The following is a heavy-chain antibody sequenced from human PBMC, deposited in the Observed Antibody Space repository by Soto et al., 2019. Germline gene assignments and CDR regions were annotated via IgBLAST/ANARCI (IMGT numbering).Heavy chain of an antibody. J-gene: IGHJ4*02. V-gene: IGHV4-39*01. Sequence: QLQLQESGPGLVKPSETLSLTCTVSGGSISSSSYYWGWIRQPPGKGLEWIGSIYYSGSTYYNPTLKSRVTISVDTSKNQFSLKLSSVTAADTAVYYCARYPLTDIAAAHSGVDYWGQGTLVTVSS. CDR3: ARYPLTDIAAAHSGVDY. CDR2: IYYSGST. D-gene: IGHD6-13*01. CDR1: GGSISSSSYY.